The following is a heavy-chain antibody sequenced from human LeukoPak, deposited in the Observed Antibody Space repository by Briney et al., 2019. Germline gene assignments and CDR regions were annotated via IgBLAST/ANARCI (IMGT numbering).Heavy chain of an antibody. D-gene: IGHD6-13*01. CDR1: GFTFSSYA. CDR2: ISYDGSNK. Sequence: PGRSLRLSCAASGFTFSSYAMHWVRQAPGKGREWVAVISYDGSNKYYADSVKGRLTISRDNSKNTLYLQMNSLRAEDTAVYYCARDQNPKLSGIAAPLDAFDIWGQGTMVTVSS. J-gene: IGHJ3*02. CDR3: ARDQNPKLSGIAAPLDAFDI. V-gene: IGHV3-30-3*01.